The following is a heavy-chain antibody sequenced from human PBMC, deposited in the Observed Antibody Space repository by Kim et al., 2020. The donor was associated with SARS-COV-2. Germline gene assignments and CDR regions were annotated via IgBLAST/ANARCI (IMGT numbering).Heavy chain of an antibody. CDR3: AKERVVVAAIDY. D-gene: IGHD2-15*01. Sequence: YDADSVEGGFTISRGNSKKTLYLQMNRLRAEDKAVYYCAKERVVVAAIDYWGQGTLVTVSS. J-gene: IGHJ4*02. V-gene: IGHV3-23*01.